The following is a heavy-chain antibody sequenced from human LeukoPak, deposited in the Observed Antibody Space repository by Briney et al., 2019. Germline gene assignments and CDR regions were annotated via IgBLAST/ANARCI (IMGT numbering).Heavy chain of an antibody. CDR1: GFIFSNYA. Sequence: GSLRLSCAASGFIFSNYAMYWVRQAPGKGLEWVAVISHDGTDKYYSDSVKGRFTISRDNSKNTLYLQMNSLRPEDTAVYYCARGAPPDVWGKGTTVTVSS. CDR3: ARGAPPDV. J-gene: IGHJ6*04. CDR2: ISHDGTDK. V-gene: IGHV3-30*04.